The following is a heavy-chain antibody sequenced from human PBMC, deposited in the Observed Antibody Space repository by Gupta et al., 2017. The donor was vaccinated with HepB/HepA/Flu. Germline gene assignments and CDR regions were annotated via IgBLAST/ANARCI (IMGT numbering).Heavy chain of an antibody. D-gene: IGHD3-3*01. CDR2: IYYTGDT. CDR1: GASISSSSYY. J-gene: IGHJ5*02. Sequence: QLQLQESGPGLVKPSETLSLTCTVSGASISSSSYYWAWIRQPPGKGLEGLEWIGGIYYTGDTYYNPSLKGRVTMSIDTSKNQFSLKLNSVTAADTAIYYCARRLAIYEFWSGYWDPWGQGTLVTVSS. CDR3: ARRLAIYEFWSGYWDP. V-gene: IGHV4-39*01.